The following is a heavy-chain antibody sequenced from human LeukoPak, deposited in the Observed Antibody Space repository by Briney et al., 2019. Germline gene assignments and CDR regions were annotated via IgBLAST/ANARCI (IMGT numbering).Heavy chain of an antibody. D-gene: IGHD3-22*01. CDR3: ARVPSSISEYYYDSSGYRTYFDY. CDR1: GGSISSYY. Sequence: SETLSLTRTVSGGSISSYYWSWIRQPPGKGLEWIGYTYYSGSTNYNPSLKSRVTISVDTSKNQFSLKLSSVTAADTAVYYCARVPSSISEYYYDSSGYRTYFDYWGQGTLVTVSS. J-gene: IGHJ4*02. V-gene: IGHV4-59*08. CDR2: TYYSGST.